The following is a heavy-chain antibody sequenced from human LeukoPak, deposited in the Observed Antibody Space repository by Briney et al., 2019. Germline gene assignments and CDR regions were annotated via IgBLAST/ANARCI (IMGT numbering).Heavy chain of an antibody. D-gene: IGHD3-22*01. Sequence: GGSLRLSCAASGFTFDDYGMSWVRQAPGKGLEWVSGINWNGGSTGYADSVKGRFTIFRDNAKNSLYLQMNSLRAEDTALYYCARGRGYYYDSSGYTPGGYWGQGTLVTVSS. J-gene: IGHJ4*02. CDR3: ARGRGYYYDSSGYTPGGY. V-gene: IGHV3-20*04. CDR1: GFTFDDYG. CDR2: INWNGGST.